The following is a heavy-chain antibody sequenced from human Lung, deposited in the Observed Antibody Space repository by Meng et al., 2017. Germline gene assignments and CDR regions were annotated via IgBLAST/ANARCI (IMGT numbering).Heavy chain of an antibody. CDR2: INPKTGGT. J-gene: IGHJ4*02. Sequence: QVQLGQSGAEGKKPGASGKVSCKASGYTFTDYYMHWVRQAPGQGLEWMGRINPKTGGTEFAQKFQGRVTMTRDTSISTFYMELSRLRSDDTAVYYCARDLDYNYGGFWGQGTLVTVSS. CDR3: ARDLDYNYGGF. D-gene: IGHD5-24*01. CDR1: GYTFTDYY. V-gene: IGHV1-2*06.